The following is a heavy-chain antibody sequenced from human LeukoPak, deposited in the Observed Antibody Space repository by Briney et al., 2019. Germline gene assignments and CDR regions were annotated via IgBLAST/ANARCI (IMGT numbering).Heavy chain of an antibody. V-gene: IGHV1-8*01. CDR2: RNPNSGNT. D-gene: IGHD3-10*01. CDR3: ARGGITMVRGAPKQFDP. CDR1: GYTFTSYD. Sequence: AASVKVSCKASGYTFTSYDINWVRQATGQGLEWMGRRNPNSGNTGYAQKFQGRLTMTRTTSITTAYMELSSLRSEATAVYYCARGGITMVRGAPKQFDPWGQGTLVTVSS. J-gene: IGHJ5*02.